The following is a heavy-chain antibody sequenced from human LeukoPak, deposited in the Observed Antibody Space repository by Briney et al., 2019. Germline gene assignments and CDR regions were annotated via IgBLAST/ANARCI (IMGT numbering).Heavy chain of an antibody. CDR1: GYTFTSYD. CDR3: ARVDGEAVGDFDY. J-gene: IGHJ4*02. D-gene: IGHD6-19*01. V-gene: IGHV1-8*01. CDR2: MNPNSGNT. Sequence: AASVTVSFKASGYTFTSYDINWVRQATGQGLEWMGWMNPNSGNTGYAQKFQGRVTMTRNTSISTAYMELSSLRSEDTAVYYCARVDGEAVGDFDYWGQGTLVTVSS.